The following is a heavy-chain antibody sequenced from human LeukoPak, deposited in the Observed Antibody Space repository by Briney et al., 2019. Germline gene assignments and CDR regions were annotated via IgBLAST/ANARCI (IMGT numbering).Heavy chain of an antibody. D-gene: IGHD3-16*02. J-gene: IGHJ4*02. Sequence: GRSLRLSCAASGFTFSSYAMHWVRQAPGKGLEWVAVISYDGSNKYYADSVKGRFTISRDNSKNTLYLQMNSLRAEDTAVYYCAREAYYDYVWGSYRYGGGNHLDYWGQGTLVTVSS. CDR1: GFTFSSYA. V-gene: IGHV3-30*04. CDR3: AREAYYDYVWGSYRYGGGNHLDY. CDR2: ISYDGSNK.